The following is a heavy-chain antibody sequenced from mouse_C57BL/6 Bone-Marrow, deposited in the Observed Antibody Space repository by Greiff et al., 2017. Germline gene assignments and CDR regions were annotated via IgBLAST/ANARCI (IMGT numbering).Heavy chain of an antibody. V-gene: IGHV1-59*01. Sequence: QVQLQQPGAELVRPGTSVKLSCKASGYTFTSYWMHWVKQRPGQGLEWIGVIDPSDSYTNYNQKFKGKATLTVDTSSSTAYMQLSSLTSEDSAVYYCARDDYSCPCAYWCQGTLVTVSA. D-gene: IGHD2-4*01. J-gene: IGHJ3*01. CDR3: ARDDYSCPCAY. CDR1: GYTFTSYW. CDR2: IDPSDSYT.